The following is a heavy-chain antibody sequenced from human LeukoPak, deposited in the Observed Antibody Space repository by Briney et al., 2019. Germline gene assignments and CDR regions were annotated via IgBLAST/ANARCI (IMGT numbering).Heavy chain of an antibody. CDR2: INHTGTT. V-gene: IGHV4-34*01. Sequence: SETLSLTCAVYGDSFSNYYWIWIRQPPGKGLEWIGEINHTGTTNYNPSLKSRATISVDTSKNQFSLRLTSVTAADTAVYYCARHSAALRGGITMVRGVTFDYWGQGTLVTVSS. CDR1: GDSFSNYY. CDR3: ARHSAALRGGITMVRGVTFDY. J-gene: IGHJ4*02. D-gene: IGHD3-10*01.